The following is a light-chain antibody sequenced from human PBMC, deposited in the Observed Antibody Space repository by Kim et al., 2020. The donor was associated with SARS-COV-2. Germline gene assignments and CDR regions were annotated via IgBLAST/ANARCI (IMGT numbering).Light chain of an antibody. J-gene: IGKJ3*01. CDR3: QQFNSFPRT. V-gene: IGKV1-9*01. Sequence: ASVGDKDTTACRASQSISSSLAWYQQKPGKAPKRLIYAASTLQSGVPSRFSGSGSGTEFTLTISSLQPEDFATYYCQQFNSFPRTFGPGTKMDIK. CDR1: QSISSS. CDR2: AAS.